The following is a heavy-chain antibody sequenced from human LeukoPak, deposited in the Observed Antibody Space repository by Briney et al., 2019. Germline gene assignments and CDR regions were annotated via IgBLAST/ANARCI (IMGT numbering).Heavy chain of an antibody. CDR1: GFPFSSYW. J-gene: IGHJ4*02. V-gene: IGHV3-7*04. Sequence: GGSLRLSCVASGFPFSSYWMTWVRQAPGKGLEWVANIKQDGSKKSYVDSVKGRFTISRDNAQNSLYLQMNSLRAEDTAIYYCTRVGYIDEGIDYWGQGTLVTVSS. CDR2: IKQDGSKK. CDR3: TRVGYIDEGIDY. D-gene: IGHD5-24*01.